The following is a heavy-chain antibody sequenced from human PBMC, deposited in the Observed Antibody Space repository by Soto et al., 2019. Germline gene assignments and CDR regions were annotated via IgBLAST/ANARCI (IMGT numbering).Heavy chain of an antibody. CDR2: IYYSGST. Sequence: QVQLQESGPGLVKPSETLSLTCTVSGGSISSYYWSWIRQSPGKGLEWIGYIYYSGSTNYNPSLRSRVNISVXTXKXXFSLKLSSVTAADTAVYYCARAGAGIVGARGYFDDWGQGTLVTVSS. J-gene: IGHJ4*02. D-gene: IGHD1-26*01. CDR3: ARAGAGIVGARGYFDD. CDR1: GGSISSYY. V-gene: IGHV4-59*01.